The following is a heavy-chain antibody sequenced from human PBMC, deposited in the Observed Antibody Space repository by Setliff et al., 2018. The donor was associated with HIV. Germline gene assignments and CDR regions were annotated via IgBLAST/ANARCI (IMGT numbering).Heavy chain of an antibody. CDR3: ARPQYYYDTSGDDD. Sequence: HPGGSLRLSCAASGVTFSGSPLHWVRQASGKGLEWVGRILDKANGYATAYAASVKGRFTISRDDSKNTAYLQMSSLKTEDTAVYYCARPQYYYDTSGDDDWGQGTLVTVSS. CDR2: ILDKANGYAT. V-gene: IGHV3-73*01. CDR1: GVTFSGSP. D-gene: IGHD3-22*01. J-gene: IGHJ4*02.